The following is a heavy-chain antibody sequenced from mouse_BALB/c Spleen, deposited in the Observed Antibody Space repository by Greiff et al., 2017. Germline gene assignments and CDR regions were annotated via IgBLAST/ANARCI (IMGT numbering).Heavy chain of an antibody. CDR1: GFTFSSYA. CDR2: ISSGGSYT. J-gene: IGHJ4*01. Sequence: EVQRVESGGGLVKPGGSLKLSCAASGFTFSSYAMSWVRQTPEKRLEWVATISSGGSYTYYPDSVKGRFTISRDNAKNTLYLQMSSLKSEDTAMYYCARRGDGYSYAMDYWGQGTSVTVSS. V-gene: IGHV5-9-3*01. D-gene: IGHD2-3*01. CDR3: ARRGDGYSYAMDY.